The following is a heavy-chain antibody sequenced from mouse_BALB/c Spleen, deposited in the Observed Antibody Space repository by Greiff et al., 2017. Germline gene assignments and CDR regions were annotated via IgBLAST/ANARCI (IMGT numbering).Heavy chain of an antibody. V-gene: IGHV5-4*02. CDR2: ISDDGGYT. D-gene: IGHD2-4*01. Sequence: EVQLLQSGGGLVRPGGSLKLSCAASGFTISDSYMYWVRQTPEQRLEWVATISDDGGYTNYPDNVKGRCTISRDKAKNNLYLQMSSLTSEDTAMYYCASEITGIRNAMDYWGQGTSVTVSS. CDR3: ASEITGIRNAMDY. J-gene: IGHJ4*01. CDR1: GFTISDSY.